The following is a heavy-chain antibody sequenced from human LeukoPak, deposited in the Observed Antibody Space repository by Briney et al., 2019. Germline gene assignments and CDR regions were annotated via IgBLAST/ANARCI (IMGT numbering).Heavy chain of an antibody. CDR1: GFTFSSCA. D-gene: IGHD2-2*01. J-gene: IGHJ3*02. V-gene: IGHV3-23*01. Sequence: GGSLRLSCAASGFTFSSCAMSWVRQAPGKGLEWVSVISGSGGSTDYADSVKGRFTISRDNSKNTLYQQMNSLRAEDTAVYYCAKSSRSVPRDDAFDIWGQGTMVTVSS. CDR2: ISGSGGST. CDR3: AKSSRSVPRDDAFDI.